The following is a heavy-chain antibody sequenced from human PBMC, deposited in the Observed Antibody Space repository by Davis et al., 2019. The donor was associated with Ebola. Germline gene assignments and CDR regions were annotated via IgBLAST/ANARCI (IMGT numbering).Heavy chain of an antibody. CDR3: ARNGESSGYDFWFDP. J-gene: IGHJ5*02. CDR2: INDSGTT. V-gene: IGHV4-34*01. CDR1: DVSFGGYY. Sequence: SETLSLTCVLYDVSFGGYYWIWIRQPPGKGLEWIGEINDSGTTNYNPSLKSRVIISVDTSKNQFFLRLSSVTAADTAMYYCARNGESSGYDFWFDPWGQGTLVTVSS. D-gene: IGHD5-12*01.